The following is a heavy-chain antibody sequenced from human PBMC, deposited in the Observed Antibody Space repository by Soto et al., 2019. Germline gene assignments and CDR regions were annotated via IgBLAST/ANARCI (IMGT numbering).Heavy chain of an antibody. D-gene: IGHD6-13*01. V-gene: IGHV3-23*01. Sequence: EVQLLESGGGLVQPGGSLRLSCAASGFTISSYGMSWVRQAPGKGLEWVSNSGSGGSTYYVDSVKGRFTISRDNSKNTLYLQMNSLRAEDTAVYYCAKGSSSWYSHFEYWGQGTLVTVSS. CDR1: GFTISSYG. CDR3: AKGSSSWYSHFEY. J-gene: IGHJ4*02. CDR2: SGSGGST.